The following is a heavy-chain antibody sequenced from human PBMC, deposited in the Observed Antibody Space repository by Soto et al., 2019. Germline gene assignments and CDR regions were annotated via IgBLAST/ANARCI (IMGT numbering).Heavy chain of an antibody. D-gene: IGHD3-9*01. Sequence: QVQLQQWGAGLLKPSETLSLTCAVYGGSFSGYYWSWIRQPPGKGLEWIGEINHSGSTNYNPSLKSRATISVDTSKNQFSLKLSSVTAADTAVYYCARERGFLTGYFQPWYFDYWGQGTLVTVSS. CDR2: INHSGST. J-gene: IGHJ4*02. CDR3: ARERGFLTGYFQPWYFDY. CDR1: GGSFSGYY. V-gene: IGHV4-34*01.